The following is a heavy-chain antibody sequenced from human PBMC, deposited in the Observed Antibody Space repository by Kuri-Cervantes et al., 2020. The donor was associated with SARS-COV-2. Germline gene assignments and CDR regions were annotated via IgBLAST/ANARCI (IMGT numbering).Heavy chain of an antibody. V-gene: IGHV4-39*01. CDR2: IYYSGST. Sequence: SETLSLTCTVSGGSISSSSYYWGWIRQPPGKGLEWIGSIYYSGSTYYNPSLKSRVTISVDTSKNQFSLQLNSVTPEDTAVYYCARASSTSDGRYYYYMDVWGKGTTVTVSS. CDR1: GGSISSSSYY. CDR3: ARASSTSDGRYYYYMDV. J-gene: IGHJ6*03. D-gene: IGHD2-2*01.